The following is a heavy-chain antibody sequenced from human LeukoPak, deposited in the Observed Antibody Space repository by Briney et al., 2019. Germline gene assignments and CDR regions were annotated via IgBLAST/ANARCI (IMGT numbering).Heavy chain of an antibody. CDR3: AREVMGAVFTDDAFDI. D-gene: IGHD1-26*01. CDR2: IYYSGST. CDR1: GGSISSYY. J-gene: IGHJ3*02. Sequence: PSETLSLTCTVSGGSISSYYWSWIRRPPGKGLEWIGYIYYSGSTNYNPSLKSRVTISVDTSKNQFSLKLSSVTAADTAVYYCAREVMGAVFTDDAFDIWGQGTMVTVSS. V-gene: IGHV4-59*01.